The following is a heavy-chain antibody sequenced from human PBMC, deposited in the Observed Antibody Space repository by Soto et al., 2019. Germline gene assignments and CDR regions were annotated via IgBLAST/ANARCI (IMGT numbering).Heavy chain of an antibody. CDR3: ARNLVSQYYDFWSGYSDAFDI. CDR2: IYHSGST. Sequence: PSDTLSLTCAVSGGSISSSNWWSWVRQPPGKGLEWIGEIYHSGSTNYNPSLKSRVTISVDKSKNQFSLKLSSVTAADTAVYYCARNLVSQYYDFWSGYSDAFDIWGQGTMVTVSS. V-gene: IGHV4-4*02. J-gene: IGHJ3*02. CDR1: GGSISSSNW. D-gene: IGHD3-3*01.